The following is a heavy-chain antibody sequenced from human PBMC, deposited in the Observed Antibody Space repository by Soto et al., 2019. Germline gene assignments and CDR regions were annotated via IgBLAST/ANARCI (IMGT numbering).Heavy chain of an antibody. CDR1: GFTFTSSA. CDR2: IVVGSGNT. Sequence: SVKVSCKASGFTFTSSAVQWVRQARGQRLEWIGWIVVGSGNTNYAQKFQERVTITRDMSTSTAYMELSSLRSEDTAVYYCAASITMVRGVIIAADYWGQGTLVTVS. D-gene: IGHD3-10*01. J-gene: IGHJ4*02. CDR3: AASITMVRGVIIAADY. V-gene: IGHV1-58*01.